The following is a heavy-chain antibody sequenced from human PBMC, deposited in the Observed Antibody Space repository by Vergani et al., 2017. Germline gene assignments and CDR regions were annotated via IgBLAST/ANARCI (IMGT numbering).Heavy chain of an antibody. CDR2: ISYDGSNK. D-gene: IGHD3-10*01. Sequence: QVQLVESGGGVVQPGRSLRLSCAASGFTFSSYAMHWVRQAPGKGLEWVAVISYDGSNKYYADSVKGRFTISRDNAKNSLYLQMNSLRAEDTAVYYCARTGEWMRSNNGPPDYVFALDVWGQGTTVIVSS. CDR3: ARTGEWMRSNNGPPDYVFALDV. J-gene: IGHJ6*02. CDR1: GFTFSSYA. V-gene: IGHV3-30-3*01.